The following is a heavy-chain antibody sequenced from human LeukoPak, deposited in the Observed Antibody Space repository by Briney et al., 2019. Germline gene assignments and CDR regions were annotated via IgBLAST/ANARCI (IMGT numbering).Heavy chain of an antibody. D-gene: IGHD3-10*01. Sequence: PGGSLRLSCAASGFTFSSYSMNWVRQAPGKGLEWVSYISSSSSTIYYADSVKGRFTISRDNAKNSLYLQMNSLRAEDTAVYYCARDREGRGFLYSYYYYMDVWDKGTTVTISS. CDR2: ISSSSSTI. CDR1: GFTFSSYS. V-gene: IGHV3-48*01. J-gene: IGHJ6*03. CDR3: ARDREGRGFLYSYYYYMDV.